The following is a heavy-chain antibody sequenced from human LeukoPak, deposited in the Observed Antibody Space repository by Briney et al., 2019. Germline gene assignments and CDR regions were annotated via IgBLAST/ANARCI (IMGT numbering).Heavy chain of an antibody. Sequence: SETLSLTCTVSGGSISSGDYYWSWIRQPPGKGLEWIGYIYYSGSTYYNPSLKSRVTISVDTSKNQFSLKLSSVTAADTAVYYCARGRSQRQGGWFDPWGQGTLVTVSS. V-gene: IGHV4-30-4*02. J-gene: IGHJ5*02. CDR3: ARGRSQRQGGWFDP. D-gene: IGHD6-25*01. CDR2: IYYSGST. CDR1: GGSISSGDYY.